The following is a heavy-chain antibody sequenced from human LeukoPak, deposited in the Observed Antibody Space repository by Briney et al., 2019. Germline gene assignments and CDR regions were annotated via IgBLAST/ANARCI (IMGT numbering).Heavy chain of an antibody. CDR1: GGSITSSSYY. Sequence: SETLSLTCIVSGGSITSSSYYWGWIRQPPGKGLEWIGSIYYSVTTYYNPSLKSRVTISVDTSKNQFSLKLNSVTAADTAVYYCARDRLRWPKIDYWGQGTLVTVSS. D-gene: IGHD4-23*01. CDR2: IYYSVTT. V-gene: IGHV4-39*07. J-gene: IGHJ4*02. CDR3: ARDRLRWPKIDY.